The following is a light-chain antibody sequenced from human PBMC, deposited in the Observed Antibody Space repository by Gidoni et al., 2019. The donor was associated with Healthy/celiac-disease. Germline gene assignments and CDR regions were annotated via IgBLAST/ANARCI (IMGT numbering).Light chain of an antibody. Sequence: SYVLTQPPSVSVAPGKTARITCGGNNIGSKSVHWYQQKPGQAPVLFIYYDSDRPSGIPERFSGSNAGNTATLTISRVEAGDEADYYWQVWDSRSDHWVFGGGTKLTVL. CDR3: QVWDSRSDHWV. V-gene: IGLV3-21*04. CDR2: YDS. CDR1: NIGSKS. J-gene: IGLJ3*02.